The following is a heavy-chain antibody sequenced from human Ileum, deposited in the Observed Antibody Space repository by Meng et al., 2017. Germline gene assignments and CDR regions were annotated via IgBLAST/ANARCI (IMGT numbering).Heavy chain of an antibody. V-gene: IGHV4-59*01. CDR3: ARFRSGSYSDY. D-gene: IGHD1-26*01. CDR1: GGSTSVVY. J-gene: IGHJ4*02. Sequence: VQLSESGPGVVKPSESLSLHLTCYGGSTSVVYWSWLRQPPGQGLEWIGFISYSGTTNYTPSLKSRVTISVDTYKNQFSLKLSSVTAADTAVYYCARFRSGSYSDYWGQGTLVTVSS. CDR2: ISYSGTT.